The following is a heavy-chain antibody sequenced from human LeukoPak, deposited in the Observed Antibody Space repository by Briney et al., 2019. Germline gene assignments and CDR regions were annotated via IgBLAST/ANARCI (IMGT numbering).Heavy chain of an antibody. CDR2: ISSSGSTI. CDR1: GFTFSSYE. CDR3: ARARRDVVVITTPFEY. Sequence: GGSLRLSCAASGFTFSSYEMNWVRQAPGKGLEWVSYISSSGSTIYHADSVKGRFTISRDNAKNSLYLQMNSLRAEDTAVYYCARARRDVVVITTPFEYWGQGTLVTVSS. V-gene: IGHV3-48*03. J-gene: IGHJ4*02. D-gene: IGHD3-22*01.